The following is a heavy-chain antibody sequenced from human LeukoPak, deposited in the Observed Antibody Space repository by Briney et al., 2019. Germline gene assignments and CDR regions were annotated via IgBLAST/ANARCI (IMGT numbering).Heavy chain of an antibody. CDR1: GFTFSTYW. V-gene: IGHV3-20*04. J-gene: IGHJ4*02. CDR2: INWNGGST. CDR3: ARLEAYHFDY. Sequence: PGGSPRLSCAASGFTFSTYWMSWVRQAPGKGLEWVSGINWNGGSTGYADSVKGRFTISRDNAKNSLYLQMNSLRAEDTALYYCARLEAYHFDYWGQGTLVTVSS.